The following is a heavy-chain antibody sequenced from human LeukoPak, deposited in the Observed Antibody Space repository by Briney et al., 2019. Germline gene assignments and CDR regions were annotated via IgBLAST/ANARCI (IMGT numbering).Heavy chain of an antibody. CDR1: GYTFTGSY. Sequence: ASVKVSCKASGYTFTGSYMRWVRQAPGQGLEWMGWINPNSGGTNYAQKFQGRVTMTRDTSISSAYMELSRLRSDDTAVYYCARLIAVADAFDYWGQGTLVTVSS. CDR2: INPNSGGT. V-gene: IGHV1-2*02. J-gene: IGHJ4*02. D-gene: IGHD6-19*01. CDR3: ARLIAVADAFDY.